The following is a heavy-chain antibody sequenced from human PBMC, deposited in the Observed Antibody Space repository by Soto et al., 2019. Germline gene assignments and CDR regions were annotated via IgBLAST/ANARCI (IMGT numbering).Heavy chain of an antibody. V-gene: IGHV3-30*18. CDR2: ISYDGSNK. Sequence: GGSLRLSCAASGFTFSSYGMHWVRQAPGKGLEWVAVISYDGSNKYYADSVKDRFTISRDNSKNTLYLQMNSLRAEDTAVYYCAKCPRRGSSWSTYFDYWGQGTLVTVSS. J-gene: IGHJ4*02. CDR3: AKCPRRGSSWSTYFDY. D-gene: IGHD6-13*01. CDR1: GFTFSSYG.